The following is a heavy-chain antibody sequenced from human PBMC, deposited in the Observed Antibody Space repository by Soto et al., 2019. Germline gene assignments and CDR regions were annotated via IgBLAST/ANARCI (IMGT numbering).Heavy chain of an antibody. CDR3: AKDIGPYYDILTGYYY. CDR1: GFTFSSYA. D-gene: IGHD3-9*01. CDR2: ISGSGGST. Sequence: GGSLRLSCAASGFTFSSYAMSWVRQAPGKGLEWVSAISGSGGSTYYADSVKGRFTISRDNSKNTLYLQMNSLRAEDTAVYYCAKDIGPYYDILTGYYYWGQGTLVTVSS. J-gene: IGHJ4*02. V-gene: IGHV3-23*01.